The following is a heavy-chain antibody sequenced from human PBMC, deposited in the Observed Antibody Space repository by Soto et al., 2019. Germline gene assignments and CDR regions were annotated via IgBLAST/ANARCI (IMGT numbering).Heavy chain of an antibody. CDR2: IDTSGTKI. J-gene: IGHJ4*02. CDR1: GYTFSDYY. CDR3: ASQYDMGRGYLSSVDY. D-gene: IGHD3-3*01. V-gene: IGHV3-11*01. Sequence: PGGSLRLSCAASGYTFSDYYMSWIRQAPGKGLEWISYIDTSGTKIYYADSVKGRFTITRDNAKNSLYLEMNSLRDEDTAVYYCASQYDMGRGYLSSVDYWGQGTLVTVSS.